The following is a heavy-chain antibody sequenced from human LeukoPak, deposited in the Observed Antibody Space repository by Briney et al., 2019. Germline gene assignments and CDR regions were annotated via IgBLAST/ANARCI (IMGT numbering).Heavy chain of an antibody. J-gene: IGHJ4*02. D-gene: IGHD2-15*01. CDR3: AKEVEVSPGPDY. V-gene: IGHV3-11*06. Sequence: GGSLRLSCAASGFTSSDYYMIWIRQAPGKGLEWVSYITSSSSYTNYADSVKGRFTISRDNAKKSLYLQMHSLRAEDTAVYYCAKEVEVSPGPDYWGQGTLVTVSS. CDR2: ITSSSSYT. CDR1: GFTSSDYY.